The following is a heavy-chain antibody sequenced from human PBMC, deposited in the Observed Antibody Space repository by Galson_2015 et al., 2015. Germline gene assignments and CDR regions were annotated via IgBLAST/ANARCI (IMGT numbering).Heavy chain of an antibody. Sequence: SLRLSCAASGFVFDDYAMHWVRQAPGKGLEWVSGLNWNSEKIGYGDSVKGRFTISRDNAKNSLSLHMNSLITEDTALYYCVKDIHGDHSGSLTFWGQGTMVTVSS. D-gene: IGHD6-25*01. V-gene: IGHV3-9*01. CDR3: VKDIHGDHSGSLTF. CDR1: GFVFDDYA. J-gene: IGHJ3*01. CDR2: LNWNSEKI.